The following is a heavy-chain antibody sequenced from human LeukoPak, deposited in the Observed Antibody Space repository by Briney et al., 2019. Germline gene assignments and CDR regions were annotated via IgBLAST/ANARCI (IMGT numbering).Heavy chain of an antibody. Sequence: SETLSLTCTVSGGSISSYYWSWIRQPPGKGLEWIGYIYYSGSTNYNPSLKSRVTISVDTPKNQFSLKLSSVTAADTAVYYCARDGPGSPSPYFDYWGQGTLVTVSS. CDR3: ARDGPGSPSPYFDY. J-gene: IGHJ4*02. CDR2: IYYSGST. CDR1: GGSISSYY. V-gene: IGHV4-59*01. D-gene: IGHD6-6*01.